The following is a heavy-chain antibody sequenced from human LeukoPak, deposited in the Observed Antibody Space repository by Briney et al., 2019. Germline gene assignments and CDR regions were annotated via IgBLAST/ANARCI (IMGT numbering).Heavy chain of an antibody. CDR2: IYYSGST. Sequence: SETLSLTCTASGGSISSYYWSWIRQPPGKGLEWIGSIYYSGSTYYNPSLKSRVTISVDTSKNQFSLKLSSVTAADTAVYYCARGRPEYSSSSYFDYWGQGTLVTVSS. J-gene: IGHJ4*02. CDR1: GGSISSYY. D-gene: IGHD6-13*01. V-gene: IGHV4-59*12. CDR3: ARGRPEYSSSSYFDY.